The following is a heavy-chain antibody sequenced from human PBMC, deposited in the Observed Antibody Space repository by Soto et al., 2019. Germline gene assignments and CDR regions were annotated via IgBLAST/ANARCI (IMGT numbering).Heavy chain of an antibody. V-gene: IGHV2-5*02. CDR1: GFSLSGDGVG. Sequence: QITLKESGPTLVKPTETLTVTCTVSGFSLSGDGVGVGWIRQPPGKALEWLALIYWDDDQRYSPSLKTRLTITKDASKNQVVLTMTNMDPMDTATYYCAHAYGGTSWPNDAFDIWGQGTVVPVSS. D-gene: IGHD2-21*01. CDR3: AHAYGGTSWPNDAFDI. J-gene: IGHJ3*02. CDR2: IYWDDDQ.